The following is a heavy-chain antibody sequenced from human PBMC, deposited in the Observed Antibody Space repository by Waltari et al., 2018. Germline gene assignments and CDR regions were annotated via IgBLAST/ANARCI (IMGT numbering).Heavy chain of an antibody. CDR1: GYTFTDFY. CDR3: VVGGYCSPSICPWDY. CDR2: VNTEDGET. V-gene: IGHV1-69-2*01. D-gene: IGHD2-15*01. Sequence: EVQVVQSGAEVKKPGATVKISCKASGYTFTDFYIHWLQLAPGKGLEWMGRVNTEDGETMYGMNFRDRITMTADTSTNTAYMELSSLSSADTAVYYCVVGGYCSPSICPWDYWGQGTLVTVSS. J-gene: IGHJ4*02.